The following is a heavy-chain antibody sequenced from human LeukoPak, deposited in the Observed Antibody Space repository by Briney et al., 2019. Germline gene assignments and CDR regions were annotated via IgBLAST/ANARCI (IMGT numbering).Heavy chain of an antibody. D-gene: IGHD5-12*01. CDR1: GFTFSSYA. CDR3: AKDGGRYSGCDNAFDI. V-gene: IGHV3-23*01. CDR2: ISGSGGST. Sequence: PGGSLRLSCAASGFTFSSYAMSWVRQAPGKGLEWVSAISGSGGSTYYADSVKGRFTISRDNSKNTLYLQMNSLRAEDTAVYYRAKDGGRYSGCDNAFDIWGQGTMVTVSS. J-gene: IGHJ3*02.